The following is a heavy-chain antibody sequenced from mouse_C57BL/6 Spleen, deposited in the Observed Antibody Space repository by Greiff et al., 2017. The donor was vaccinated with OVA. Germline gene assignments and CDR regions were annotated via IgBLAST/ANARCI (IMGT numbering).Heavy chain of an antibody. CDR1: GYTFTDYY. J-gene: IGHJ2*01. Sequence: EVQLQQSGPELVKPGASVKISCKASGYTFTDYYMNWVKQSHGKSLEWIGDINPNNGGTSYNQKFKGKATLTVDKSSSTAYMELRSLTSEDSAVYYCARPDYDSDYWGQGTTLTVSS. D-gene: IGHD2-4*01. CDR2: INPNNGGT. CDR3: ARPDYDSDY. V-gene: IGHV1-26*01.